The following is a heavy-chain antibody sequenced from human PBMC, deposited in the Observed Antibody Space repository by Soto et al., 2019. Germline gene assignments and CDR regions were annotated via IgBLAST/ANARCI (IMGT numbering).Heavy chain of an antibody. V-gene: IGHV3-30*18. Sequence: QVKLVDSGGGVVQSGRSLSLSCRTSGFTCSSYGMHWVRQAPGKGPEWVAFISNDGSKTDYADSVKGRFTVSRDNPKNILFLQMNRLRGEDTAVYYFTKPRSSLQWPPFDPWGHGTLVTVSS. J-gene: IGHJ5*02. CDR1: GFTCSSYG. CDR2: ISNDGSKT. CDR3: TKPRSSLQWPPFDP. D-gene: IGHD6-19*01.